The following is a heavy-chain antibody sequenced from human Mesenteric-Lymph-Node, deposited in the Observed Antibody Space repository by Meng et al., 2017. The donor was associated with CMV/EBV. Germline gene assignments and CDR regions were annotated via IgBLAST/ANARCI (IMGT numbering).Heavy chain of an antibody. CDR3: ARLYDYYGSGSYVDY. CDR2: IYYTGST. J-gene: IGHJ4*02. Sequence: SETLSLTCSVSDGSRRSYYWSWIRQPPGKGLEWVGSIYYTGSTSYNPSLKSRVTISVDTSKNQFSLKLSSVTAADTAVYYCARLYDYYGSGSYVDYWGQGTLVTVSS. D-gene: IGHD3-10*01. CDR1: DGSRRSYY. V-gene: IGHV4-59*01.